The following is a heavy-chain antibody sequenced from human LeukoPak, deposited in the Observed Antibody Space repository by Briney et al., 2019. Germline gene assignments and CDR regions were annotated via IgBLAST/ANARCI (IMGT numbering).Heavy chain of an antibody. CDR2: INGAGSST. V-gene: IGHV3-74*01. Sequence: GGSLRLSCAASGFTFSSHWMHWVRQAPGKGLVWVSRINGAGSSTSYADSVKGRFTVSRDNAKNTLNLQMNSLRAEDTAVYYCARDLFFSDAGYSSGWRAEYFHHWGQGTLLSVSS. J-gene: IGHJ1*01. CDR3: ARDLFFSDAGYSSGWRAEYFHH. D-gene: IGHD6-19*01. CDR1: GFTFSSHW.